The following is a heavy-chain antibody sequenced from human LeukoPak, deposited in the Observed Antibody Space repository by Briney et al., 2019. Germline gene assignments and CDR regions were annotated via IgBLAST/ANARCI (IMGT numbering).Heavy chain of an antibody. D-gene: IGHD2-2*01. V-gene: IGHV4-4*09. J-gene: IGHJ3*02. CDR2: IRTSGST. CDR1: GGSISDYY. CDR3: ARPHSSTDFYAFDI. Sequence: SETLSLTCTVSGGSISDYYWSWIRHPPGTGLEWIGYIRTSGSTNYSPSLARRVTMSADTSKNQISLKLRSVTAADTAVYYCARPHSSTDFYAFDIWGQGTMVTVSS.